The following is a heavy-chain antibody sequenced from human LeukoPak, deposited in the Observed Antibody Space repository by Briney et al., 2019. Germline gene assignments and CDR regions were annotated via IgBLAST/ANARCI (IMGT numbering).Heavy chain of an antibody. CDR3: ARFGYVAAVDV. CDR1: GFSFSAYW. V-gene: IGHV3-7*01. J-gene: IGHJ4*02. CDR2: INPAGSET. Sequence: GGSLRLSCAASGFSFSAYWMTWVRQAPGRGREWVANINPAGSETYYVDPVKGRFSISRDNAKNLVYLQMNSLRAEDTAVYHCARFGYVAAVDVWGQGTPVTVSS. D-gene: IGHD2-15*01.